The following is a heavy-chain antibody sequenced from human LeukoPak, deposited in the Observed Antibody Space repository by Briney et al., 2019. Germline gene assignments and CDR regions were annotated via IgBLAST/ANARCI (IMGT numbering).Heavy chain of an antibody. D-gene: IGHD6-13*01. CDR1: GFTFSSYG. V-gene: IGHV3-30*02. Sequence: PGGSLTLSCAASGFTFSSYGMHWVRQAPGKGLEWVAFIRYDGSNKYYADSVKGRFTISRDNSKNTLYLQMNSLSAEDTAVYYCAKDSSWYDDPVHFDYWGQGTLVTVSS. J-gene: IGHJ4*02. CDR3: AKDSSWYDDPVHFDY. CDR2: IRYDGSNK.